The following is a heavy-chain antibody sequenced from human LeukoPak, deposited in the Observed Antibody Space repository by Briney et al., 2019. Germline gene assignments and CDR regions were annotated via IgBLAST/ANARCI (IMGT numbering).Heavy chain of an antibody. J-gene: IGHJ3*02. Sequence: SETLSLTCTVSGGSISSYYWSWIRQPPGKGLEWLGYIYYSGSTNYNPSLKSRVTISVDTSKNQFSLKLSSVTAADTAVYYCARDLPYDSSGYGAFDIWGQGTMVTVSS. CDR2: IYYSGST. D-gene: IGHD3-22*01. CDR1: GGSISSYY. CDR3: ARDLPYDSSGYGAFDI. V-gene: IGHV4-59*01.